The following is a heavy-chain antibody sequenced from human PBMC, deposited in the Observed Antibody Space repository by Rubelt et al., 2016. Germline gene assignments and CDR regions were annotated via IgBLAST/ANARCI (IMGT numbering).Heavy chain of an antibody. CDR2: INHSGSN. J-gene: IGHJ6*02. V-gene: IGHV4-34*02. CDR3: AGEYGMDV. CDR1: GGSFSGYS. Sequence: QVQLQQWGAGLLKPSETLSLTCAVFGGSFSGYSRSWIRQPPGKGLEWIGEINHSGSNNYNPSLKSRVTTSVDTSKKHFSRKLSSVTAADTAVYYCAGEYGMDVWGQGTTVTVSS. D-gene: IGHD2/OR15-2a*01.